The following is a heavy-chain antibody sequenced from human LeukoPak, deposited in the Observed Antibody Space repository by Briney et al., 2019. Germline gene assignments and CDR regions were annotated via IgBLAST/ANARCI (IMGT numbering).Heavy chain of an antibody. J-gene: IGHJ4*02. CDR1: GGSISSSSYY. CDR2: IYYSGST. Sequence: PSETLSLTCTVSGGSISSSSYYWGWIRQPPGKGLEWIGSIYYSGSTYYSPSLKSRVTISVDTSKNQFSLKLSSVTAADTAVYYCARDFGYYYDSSGPYDYWGQGTLVTVSS. V-gene: IGHV4-39*07. CDR3: ARDFGYYYDSSGPYDY. D-gene: IGHD3-22*01.